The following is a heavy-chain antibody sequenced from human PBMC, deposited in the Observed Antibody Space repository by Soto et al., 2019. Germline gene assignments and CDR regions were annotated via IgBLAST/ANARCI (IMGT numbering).Heavy chain of an antibody. J-gene: IGHJ4*02. CDR2: IVSGGST. Sequence: EVQVVESGGDLIQPGGSLRLSCAASGFKVGSSYVTWVRQAPGKGLEWVSVIVSGGSTHYADSVTGRFTVSRDVSNNTVYLHMSSLRAEDTAVYFCATDSPNVGIGYFDSWGLGTLVTVSS. CDR1: GFKVGSSY. CDR3: ATDSPNVGIGYFDS. D-gene: IGHD1-26*01. V-gene: IGHV3-53*01.